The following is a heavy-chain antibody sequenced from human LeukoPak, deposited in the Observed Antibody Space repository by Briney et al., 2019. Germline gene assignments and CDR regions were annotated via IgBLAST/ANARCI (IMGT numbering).Heavy chain of an antibody. V-gene: IGHV4-59*01. CDR1: GDSINAFY. CDR2: ISNGRSSGST. CDR3: ARFSGGTSRVDY. D-gene: IGHD3-16*01. J-gene: IGHJ4*02. Sequence: PSETLSLTCTVSGDSINAFYWSWIRQPPGKGLEWIGYISNGRSSGSTNYNPSLKSRVTISADMSKNQFSLRLNSVTAADTAVYYCARFSGGTSRVDYWGQGTLVAVSS.